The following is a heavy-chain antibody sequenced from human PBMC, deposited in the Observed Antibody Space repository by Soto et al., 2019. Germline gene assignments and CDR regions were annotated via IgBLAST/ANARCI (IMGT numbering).Heavy chain of an antibody. J-gene: IGHJ3*01. CDR3: ARDELYCTNANGRGDACDV. Sequence: EVQLVGSGGGLVQPGGSLRLSCVASGFTFRTYWMTWVRQAPGKGLEWVANIKQDGSEKYYVDSVKGRFAISRDNAKDSLYLQMNSLRVEDTAVYYCARDELYCTNANGRGDACDVCDQGTMVTVSS. V-gene: IGHV3-7*05. D-gene: IGHD2-8*01. CDR2: IKQDGSEK. CDR1: GFTFRTYW.